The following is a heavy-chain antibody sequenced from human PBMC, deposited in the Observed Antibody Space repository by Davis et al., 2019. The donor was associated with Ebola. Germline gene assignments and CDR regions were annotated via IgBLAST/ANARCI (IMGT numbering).Heavy chain of an antibody. D-gene: IGHD2/OR15-2a*01. V-gene: IGHV3-23*01. J-gene: IGHJ4*02. CDR2: ISGSGEST. CDR1: GFTFSSYA. Sequence: GESLKISCAVSGFTFSSYAMSWVRQAPGKGLEWVSVISGSGESTYYADSVKGWFTISRDNSENTLHLQMNSLTAEDTAVYFCAKLGATVLSSADSWGQGTLVTVSS. CDR3: AKLGATVLSSADS.